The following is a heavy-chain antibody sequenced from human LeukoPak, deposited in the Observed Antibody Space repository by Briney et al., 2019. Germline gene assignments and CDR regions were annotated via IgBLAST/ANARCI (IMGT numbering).Heavy chain of an antibody. CDR2: IYYSGST. CDR1: GDSISSYY. CDR3: ARARYSDSRAFDI. V-gene: IGHV4-59*01. Sequence: SETLSLTCTVSGDSISSYYCDWIRQSPGKGLEWIGYIYYSGSTNYNPSLRSRITISVDTSKTQFSLNLSSVTAADTAVYYCARARYSDSRAFDIWGQGTLVTVSS. J-gene: IGHJ3*02. D-gene: IGHD4-11*01.